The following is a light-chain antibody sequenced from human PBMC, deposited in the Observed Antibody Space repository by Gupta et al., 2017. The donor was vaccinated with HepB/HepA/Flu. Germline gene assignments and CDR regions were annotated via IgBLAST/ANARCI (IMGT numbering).Light chain of an antibody. CDR1: QSVGSW. Sequence: DIQMTQSPSTLSASVGDRVTITCRASQSVGSWLAWYQQKPGRAPNLLIYAASMWESGVPYRFSGSGDGTEFTLTINGLQTDDFANYYCQQDESFRTFGRGTKVEIK. CDR2: AAS. CDR3: QQDESFRT. V-gene: IGKV1-5*03. J-gene: IGKJ1*01.